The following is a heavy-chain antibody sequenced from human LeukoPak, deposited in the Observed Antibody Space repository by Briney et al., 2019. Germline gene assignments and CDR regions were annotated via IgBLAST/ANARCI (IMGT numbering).Heavy chain of an antibody. D-gene: IGHD6-13*01. J-gene: IGHJ4*02. Sequence: SETLSLTCTVSGGSISSYYWSWIRQPPGKGLEWIGYIYYSGSTYYNPSLKSRVTISVDTSKNQFSLKLSSVTAADTAVYYCASRGIAAAGNDYWGQGTLVTVSS. V-gene: IGHV4-59*06. CDR1: GGSISSYY. CDR2: IYYSGST. CDR3: ASRGIAAAGNDY.